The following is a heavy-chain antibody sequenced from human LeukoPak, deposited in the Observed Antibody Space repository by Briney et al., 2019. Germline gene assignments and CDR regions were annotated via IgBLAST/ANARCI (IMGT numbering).Heavy chain of an antibody. CDR2: IYYSGST. CDR1: GGSTSSSSYY. Sequence: SETLSLTCTVSGGSTSSSSYYWDWIRQPPGKGLEWIGSIYYSGSTNYNPSLKSRVTISVDTSKNQFSLKLSSVTAADTAVYYCAREGFHHSGSYDWFDPWGQGTLVTVSS. D-gene: IGHD1-26*01. V-gene: IGHV4-39*02. J-gene: IGHJ5*02. CDR3: AREGFHHSGSYDWFDP.